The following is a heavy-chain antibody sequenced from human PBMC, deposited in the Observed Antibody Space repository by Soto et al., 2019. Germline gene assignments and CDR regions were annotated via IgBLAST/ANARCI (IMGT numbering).Heavy chain of an antibody. D-gene: IGHD6-13*01. V-gene: IGHV1-69*13. CDR2: IIPIFGTA. CDR3: ARAFIAAAVTRGNNWFDP. Sequence: SVKVSCKASGGTFSSYAISWVRQAPGQGLEWMGGIIPIFGTANYAQKFQGRVTITADESTSTAYMELSSLRSEDTAVYYCARAFIAAAVTRGNNWFDPWGQGTLVTVSS. CDR1: GGTFSSYA. J-gene: IGHJ5*02.